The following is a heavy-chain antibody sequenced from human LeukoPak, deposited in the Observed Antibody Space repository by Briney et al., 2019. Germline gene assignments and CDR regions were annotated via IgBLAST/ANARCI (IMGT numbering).Heavy chain of an antibody. V-gene: IGHV1-2*02. J-gene: IGHJ5*02. CDR2: INPDSGVT. CDR3: ARVNKMRSGILMGFDP. Sequence: ASVKVSCKASRYSFTGYYTHWVRQAPGQGLEWMGWINPDSGVTNYAQKLQDRVTMTRDTSISTASMELSRLRSDDTAVYYCARVNKMRSGILMGFDPWGQGTLVTVSS. D-gene: IGHD3-10*01. CDR1: RYSFTGYY.